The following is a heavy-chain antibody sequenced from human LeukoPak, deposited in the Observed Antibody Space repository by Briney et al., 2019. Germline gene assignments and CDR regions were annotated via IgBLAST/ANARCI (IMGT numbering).Heavy chain of an antibody. D-gene: IGHD5-18*01. Sequence: QPGGSLRLSCAASGFTFSSYGMHWVRQAPGKGREWVAVIWYDGSNKYYADSVKGRFTNSRDNSKNTLYLQMNSLRAEDTAVYYCPKDFQGYSYGYKRFDYWGQGTLVTVSS. CDR2: IWYDGSNK. J-gene: IGHJ4*02. CDR3: PKDFQGYSYGYKRFDY. V-gene: IGHV3-33*06. CDR1: GFTFSSYG.